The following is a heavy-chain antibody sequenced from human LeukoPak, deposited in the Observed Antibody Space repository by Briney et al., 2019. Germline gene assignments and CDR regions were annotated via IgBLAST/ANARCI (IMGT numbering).Heavy chain of an antibody. D-gene: IGHD3-10*01. V-gene: IGHV1-18*01. Sequence: EASVTVSCKASGYTFTSYGISWVRQAPGQGLEWMGWISAYNGNTNYAQKLQGRVTMTTDTSTSTAYMELRSLRSDDTAVYYCARDRAVRGVIIPFDPWGQGTLVTVSS. CDR2: ISAYNGNT. CDR3: ARDRAVRGVIIPFDP. J-gene: IGHJ5*02. CDR1: GYTFTSYG.